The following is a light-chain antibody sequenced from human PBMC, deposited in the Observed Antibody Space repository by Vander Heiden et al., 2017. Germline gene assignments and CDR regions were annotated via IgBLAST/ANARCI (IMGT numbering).Light chain of an antibody. V-gene: IGKV1-6*02. J-gene: IGKJ3*01. CDR3: LQDYNYPFT. CDR1: LDIRSD. CDR2: DAT. Sequence: QMTQSPSSLSASVGDRVTITRRARLDIRSDLGWYQQRPGKAPKLLIYDATRLQSGVPSRFSGRGSGTDFTLTISSLHSEDFATYYCLQDYNYPFTFGPGTKVEIK.